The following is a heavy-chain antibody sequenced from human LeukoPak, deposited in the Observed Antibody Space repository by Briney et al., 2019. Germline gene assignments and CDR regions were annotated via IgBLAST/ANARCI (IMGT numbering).Heavy chain of an antibody. Sequence: SVKVSCKASGYTFTSYGISWVRQAPGQGLEWMGRIISILGIANYAQKFQGRVTITADKSTSTAYMELSSLRSEDTAVYYCARDQYSSNWYYYWGQGTLVTVSS. D-gene: IGHD6-13*01. J-gene: IGHJ4*02. V-gene: IGHV1-69*04. CDR3: ARDQYSSNWYYY. CDR2: IISILGIA. CDR1: GYTFTSYG.